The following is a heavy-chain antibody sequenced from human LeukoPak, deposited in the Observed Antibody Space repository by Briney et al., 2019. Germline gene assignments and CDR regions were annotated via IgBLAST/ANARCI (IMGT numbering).Heavy chain of an antibody. V-gene: IGHV4-59*01. J-gene: IGHJ4*02. Sequence: ETLSLTCTVSGGSISSYYWSWIRQPPGKGLEWIGYIYYSGSTNYNPSLKRRVTISVDTSKNQFSLKLSSVTAADTAVYYCARDEGYSSGWYSYWGQGTLVTVSS. CDR1: GGSISSYY. CDR2: IYYSGST. D-gene: IGHD6-19*01. CDR3: ARDEGYSSGWYSY.